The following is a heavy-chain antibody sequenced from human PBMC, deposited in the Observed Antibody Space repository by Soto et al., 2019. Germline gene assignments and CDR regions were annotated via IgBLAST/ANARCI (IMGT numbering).Heavy chain of an antibody. CDR2: ISSSSSYI. D-gene: IGHD2-2*01. V-gene: IGHV3-21*01. Sequence: GGSLRLSCAASGFTFSSYSMNWVRQAPGKGLERVSSISSSSSYIYYADSVKGRFTISRDNAKNSLYLQMNSLRAEDTAVYYCAREKGSSTSWGSPNDAFDIWGQGTMVTVSS. CDR3: AREKGSSTSWGSPNDAFDI. CDR1: GFTFSSYS. J-gene: IGHJ3*02.